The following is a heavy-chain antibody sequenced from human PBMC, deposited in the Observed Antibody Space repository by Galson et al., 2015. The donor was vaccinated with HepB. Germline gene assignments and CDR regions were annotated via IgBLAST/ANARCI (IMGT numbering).Heavy chain of an antibody. J-gene: IGHJ5*02. CDR3: ARGREITIFGVVIIPRRGWFDP. Sequence: VKVSCKASGYTFTSYDINWVRQATGQGLEWMGWMNPNSGNTGYAQKFQGRVTMTRNTSISTAYMELSSLRSEDTAVYYCARGREITIFGVVIIPRRGWFDPWGQGTLVTVSS. CDR2: MNPNSGNT. D-gene: IGHD3-3*01. CDR1: GYTFTSYD. V-gene: IGHV1-8*01.